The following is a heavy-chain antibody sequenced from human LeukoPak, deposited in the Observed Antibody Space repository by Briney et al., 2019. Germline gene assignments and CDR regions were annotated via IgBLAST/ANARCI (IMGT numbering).Heavy chain of an antibody. CDR2: INHSGST. V-gene: IGHV4-34*01. CDR1: GGSFSGYY. D-gene: IGHD6-13*01. CDR3: ARNLIPEQLVLNF. Sequence: PSETLSLTCAVYGGSFSGYYWSWIRQPPGKGLEWIGEINHSGSTNYNPSLKSRVTISVDTSKNQFSLKLSSVTAADTAVYYCARNLIPEQLVLNFWGQGTLVTVSS. J-gene: IGHJ4*02.